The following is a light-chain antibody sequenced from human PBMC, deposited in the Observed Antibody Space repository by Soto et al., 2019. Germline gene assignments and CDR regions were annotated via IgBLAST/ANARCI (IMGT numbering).Light chain of an antibody. CDR1: QSVYGS. CDR3: QQYKYWPLT. J-gene: IGKJ4*01. CDR2: GAS. Sequence: EVVMTQSPVTLSVSPGERATLSCRASQSVYGSLAWYQQKPGQAPWLLIHGASNRATDIPARFSGSGSGTEFSLTINGLQSDDFAVYYCQQYKYWPLTFGGGTKVEIK. V-gene: IGKV3-15*01.